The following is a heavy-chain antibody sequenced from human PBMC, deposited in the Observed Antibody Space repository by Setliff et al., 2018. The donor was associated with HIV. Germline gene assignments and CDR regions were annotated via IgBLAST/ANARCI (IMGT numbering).Heavy chain of an antibody. V-gene: IGHV4-39*01. Sequence: SETLSLTCSVSGGSISSSTYYWGWIRQPPGKGLEWIGDINNYGVTLYTSSLAGLVTISVDTSKNQFSLTLKSLTVADTALYFCARGLGRGSGTYYNPPGYWGPGTLVTVSS. J-gene: IGHJ4*02. CDR1: GGSISSSTYY. CDR2: INNYGVT. CDR3: ARGLGRGSGTYYNPPGY. D-gene: IGHD3-10*01.